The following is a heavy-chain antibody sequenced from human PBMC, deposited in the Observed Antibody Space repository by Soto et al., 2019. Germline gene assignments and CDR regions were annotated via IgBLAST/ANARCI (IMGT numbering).Heavy chain of an antibody. CDR2: IYYSGST. CDR1: GGSISSSSYY. J-gene: IGHJ5*02. D-gene: IGHD1-7*01. CDR3: ARHEGTTGWFDP. V-gene: IGHV4-39*01. Sequence: SETLSLTCTVSGGSISSSSYYWGWIRQPPGKGLEWIGSIYYSGSTYYNPSLKSRVTISVDTSKNQFSLKLSSVTAADTAVYYCARHEGTTGWFDPWGQGTLVTVSS.